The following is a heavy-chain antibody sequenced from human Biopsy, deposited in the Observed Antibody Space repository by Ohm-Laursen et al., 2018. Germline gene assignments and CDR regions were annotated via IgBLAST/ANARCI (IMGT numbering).Heavy chain of an antibody. CDR3: ATGPYYDTRFYYNVRPFDF. CDR1: GYTLTELS. Sequence: GASVKVSCKVSGYTLTELSIHWVRQTGGKGLEWMGGFDREERKTVYAEKFQVRVTMTEDTSTDTVYMEVTSLRSDDTAVYYCATGPYYDTRFYYNVRPFDFWGQGTLVTVSS. D-gene: IGHD3-10*01. CDR2: FDREERKT. V-gene: IGHV1-24*01. J-gene: IGHJ4*02.